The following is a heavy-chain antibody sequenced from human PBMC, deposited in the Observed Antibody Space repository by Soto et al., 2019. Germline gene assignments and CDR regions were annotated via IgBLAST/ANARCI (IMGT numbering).Heavy chain of an antibody. D-gene: IGHD1-20*01. V-gene: IGHV3-49*03. CDR3: TRYENLADY. CDR2: IRSKAYGGTP. Sequence: GGSLRLSCTASGFTFGDYAMSWFRQAPGKGLEWVGFIRSKAYGGTPEYAASVKGRFTISRDDSKNIAYLQMNSLKTDDTAVYYCTRYENLADYWGQGTLVTVSS. J-gene: IGHJ4*02. CDR1: GFTFGDYA.